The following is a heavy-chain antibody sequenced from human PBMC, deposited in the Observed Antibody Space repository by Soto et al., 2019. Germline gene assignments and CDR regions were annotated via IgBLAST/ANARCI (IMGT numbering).Heavy chain of an antibody. CDR2: ISSSGNTI. CDR1: GFTFSDYY. CDR3: AKMSSENYYDPVVS. V-gene: IGHV3-11*01. J-gene: IGHJ4*02. D-gene: IGHD3-22*01. Sequence: QVQLVESGGGLVQTSGSLRIACVASGFTFSDYYMSWVRQAPGKGLEWVSYISSSGNTIYYADSVKGRFTISRDNAKNSVYLQMNSLRAEDTALYFCAKMSSENYYDPVVSGGQGTLVSVSS.